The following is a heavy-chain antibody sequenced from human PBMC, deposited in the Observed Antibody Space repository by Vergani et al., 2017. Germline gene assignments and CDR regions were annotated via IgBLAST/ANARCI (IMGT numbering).Heavy chain of an antibody. CDR3: ARSLTSLTMLLG. J-gene: IGHJ4*02. Sequence: QVKLQESGPGLVKPSETLSLTCTVSGASVNSYYWSWIRQPPGKGLEWMGYVSFRGDTLYDPSVKGRMTISLNTSSNQFSLYLTSVTAADTAVYYCARSLTSLTMLLGWGQGTLVTVSS. D-gene: IGHD2-8*01. CDR2: VSFRGDT. CDR1: GASVNSYY. V-gene: IGHV4-59*02.